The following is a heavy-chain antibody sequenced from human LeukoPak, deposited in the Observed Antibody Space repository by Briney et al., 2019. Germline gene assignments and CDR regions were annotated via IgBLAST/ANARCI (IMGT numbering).Heavy chain of an antibody. CDR1: GYTFTSYA. CDR2: INAGNGNT. Sequence: ASVKVSCKASGYTFTSYAMHWVRQAPGQRLEWMGWINAGNGNTKYSQKFQGRVTITRDTSASTAYMELSSLRSEDTAVYYCAKEATDGLYYYDSSGYFDYWGQGTLVTVSS. CDR3: AKEATDGLYYYDSSGYFDY. J-gene: IGHJ4*02. D-gene: IGHD3-22*01. V-gene: IGHV1-3*01.